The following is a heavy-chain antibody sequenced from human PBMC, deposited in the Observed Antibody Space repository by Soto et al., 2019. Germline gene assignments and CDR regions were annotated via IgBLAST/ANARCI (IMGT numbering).Heavy chain of an antibody. CDR2: IYPGDSDT. Sequence: GESLKISCKGSGSRFTSYWIGWVHQMPGKGLEWMGIIYPGDSDTRYSPSFQGQVTISADKSISTAYIQWSSLKSSETAMYNCARSGVPAYYYGMDVWGQGTTVTVSS. J-gene: IGHJ6*02. CDR1: GSRFTSYW. D-gene: IGHD1-26*01. V-gene: IGHV5-51*07. CDR3: ARSGVPAYYYGMDV.